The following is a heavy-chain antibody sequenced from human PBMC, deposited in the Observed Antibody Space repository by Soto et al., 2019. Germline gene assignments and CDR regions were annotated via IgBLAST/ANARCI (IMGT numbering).Heavy chain of an antibody. CDR1: GFTLSDYY. CDR2: ISSSGSTI. CDR3: AKASGGGYYIWGSYRLVTPFDY. J-gene: IGHJ4*02. V-gene: IGHV3-11*01. D-gene: IGHD3-16*02. Sequence: GSLRLSCAASGFTLSDYYMSWIRQAPGKGLEWVSYISSSGSTIYYADSVKGRFTISRDNAKNTLYLQMNSLRAEDTAVYYCAKASGGGYYIWGSYRLVTPFDYWGQGTLVTVSS.